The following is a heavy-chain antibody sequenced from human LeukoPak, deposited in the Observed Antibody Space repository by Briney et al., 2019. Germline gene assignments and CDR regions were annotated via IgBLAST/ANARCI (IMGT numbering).Heavy chain of an antibody. CDR2: IIPIFRTA. CDR3: AKGPRYNWNHYSMAV. J-gene: IGHJ6*03. V-gene: IGHV1-69*13. D-gene: IGHD1-20*01. CDR1: GGTFSKYA. Sequence: SVKVSCKASGGTFSKYAISWVRQAPGQGLEWVGAIIPIFRTAKYAQKFQGRVTITADESTSTAYMDLSRVRSEDTAVYYCAKGPRYNWNHYSMAVWGKGTPVTVSS.